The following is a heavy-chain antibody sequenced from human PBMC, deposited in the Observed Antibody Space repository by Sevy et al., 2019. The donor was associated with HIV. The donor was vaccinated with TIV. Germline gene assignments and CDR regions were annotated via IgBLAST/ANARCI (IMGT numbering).Heavy chain of an antibody. CDR1: GFTFSSYW. V-gene: IGHV3-7*01. D-gene: IGHD6-25*01. J-gene: IGHJ4*02. CDR2: IKQDGSEK. CDR3: ARALAAAASY. Sequence: GGSLRLSCAASGFTFSSYWMNWVRQAPRKGLEWVANIKQDGSEKYYVDSVKGRFTISRDNAKNSMHLQMNSLRAEDTAVYYCARALAAAASYWGQGTLVTVSS.